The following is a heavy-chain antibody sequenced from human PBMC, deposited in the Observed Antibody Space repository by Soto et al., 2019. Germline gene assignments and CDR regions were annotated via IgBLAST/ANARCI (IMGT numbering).Heavy chain of an antibody. CDR1: GFTFGEYA. J-gene: IGHJ5*02. V-gene: IGHV3-9*01. CDR3: AKDRGSGYRSYDWFDP. D-gene: IGHD3-3*01. Sequence: PGGSLRLSCAASGFTFGEYAMHWVRQAPGKGLEWVSGISWNSGSIGYADSVKGRFTISRDNAKNSLYLQMNSLRAEDTALYYCAKDRGSGYRSYDWFDPWGQGTLVTVSS. CDR2: ISWNSGSI.